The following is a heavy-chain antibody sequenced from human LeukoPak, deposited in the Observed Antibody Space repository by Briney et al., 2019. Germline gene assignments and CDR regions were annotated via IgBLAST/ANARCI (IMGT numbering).Heavy chain of an antibody. Sequence: SVKVSCKASGGSFRNYAITWVRQAPGQGLEWVGRITPIVGRASYAQQFQGRVTIIADKSTATVYMELSSLRSEDTAVYYCARESAQYTYGNSGLSFDIWGQGTMVTVSS. CDR2: ITPIVGRA. CDR1: GGSFRNYA. V-gene: IGHV1-69*04. D-gene: IGHD5-12*01. CDR3: ARESAQYTYGNSGLSFDI. J-gene: IGHJ3*02.